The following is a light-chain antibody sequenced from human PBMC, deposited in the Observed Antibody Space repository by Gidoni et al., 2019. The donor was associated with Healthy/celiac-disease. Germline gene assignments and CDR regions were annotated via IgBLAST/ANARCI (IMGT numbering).Light chain of an antibody. Sequence: EIVMTQSPATLSASPGERATLSCRASQSVSSSLARYQQKPGQAPRLLIYGASTRATGIPARFSGSGSGTEFTLTISSLQSEDLAVYYCQQYNNWPYTFGQGTKLEIK. V-gene: IGKV3-15*01. CDR1: QSVSSS. J-gene: IGKJ2*01. CDR3: QQYNNWPYT. CDR2: GAS.